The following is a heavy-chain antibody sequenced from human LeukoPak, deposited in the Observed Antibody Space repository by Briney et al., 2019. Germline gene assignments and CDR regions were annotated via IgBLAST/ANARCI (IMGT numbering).Heavy chain of an antibody. CDR1: GASINSGSYY. CDR2: IYASGNT. V-gene: IGHV4-61*02. J-gene: IGHJ6*03. Sequence: SETLSLTCTVSGASINSGSYYWTWIRQPAGKGLEWIGRIYASGNTDYSPSLKSRLTISLDTSKNQFSLRLSSVTAADTAVYYCARAPMPNYYYYYMDVWGKGPRSPSP. CDR3: ARAPMPNYYYYYMDV. D-gene: IGHD2-2*01.